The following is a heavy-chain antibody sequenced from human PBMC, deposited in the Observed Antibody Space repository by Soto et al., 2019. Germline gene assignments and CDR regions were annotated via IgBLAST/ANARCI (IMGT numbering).Heavy chain of an antibody. CDR3: ARGGRDVVVPAAMSYYYYMDV. V-gene: IGHV1-2*04. J-gene: IGHJ6*03. Sequence: ASVKVSCKASGYTFTGYYMHWVRQAPGQGLEWMGWINPNSGGTNYAQKFQGWVTMTRDTSISTAYMELSRLRSDDTAVYYCARGGRDVVVPAAMSYYYYMDVWGKGTTVTVSS. CDR1: GYTFTGYY. D-gene: IGHD2-2*01. CDR2: INPNSGGT.